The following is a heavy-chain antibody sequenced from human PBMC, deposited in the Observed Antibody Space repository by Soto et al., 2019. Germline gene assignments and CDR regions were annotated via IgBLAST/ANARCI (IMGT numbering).Heavy chain of an antibody. V-gene: IGHV1-8*01. J-gene: IGHJ6*02. Sequence: QVQLVQSGAEVKKPGASVKVSCKASGYTFTSYDSNCLRQATGQGLEWMGWMNHNSGNTGYAQTFQGRVTMTRNTSISTAYMELSSLRSEDTAVYYCARDCGYSDSYYYYYGRDVWGQCTTVTVSS. D-gene: IGHD5-18*01. CDR3: ARDCGYSDSYYYYYGRDV. CDR1: GYTFTSYD. CDR2: MNHNSGNT.